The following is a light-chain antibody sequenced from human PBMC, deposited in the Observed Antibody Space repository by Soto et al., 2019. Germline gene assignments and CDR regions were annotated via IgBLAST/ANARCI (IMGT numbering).Light chain of an antibody. CDR2: AAS. CDR3: QHSYSTPRT. CDR1: KSISSF. J-gene: IGKJ1*01. Sequence: IQMTQSPSSLSASVGDRFTITCRASKSISSFLNWYQQKPGKAPKLLIYAASSLQSGVPSRFSGNRSGTDFTLSISSLQPEDFATYYCQHSYSTPRTFGQGTKVEIK. V-gene: IGKV1-39*01.